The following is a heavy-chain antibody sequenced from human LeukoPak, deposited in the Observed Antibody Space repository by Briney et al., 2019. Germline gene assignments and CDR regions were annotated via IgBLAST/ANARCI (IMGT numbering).Heavy chain of an antibody. Sequence: GASVNVSCKASGYTFTSYAMNWVRQAPGQGLEWMGWINTNTGNPTYAQGFTGRFVFSLDTSVSTTYLQISSLKAEDTAVYYCARGPFDYGDYRPNYYYYYGMDVWGQGTTVTVSS. D-gene: IGHD4-17*01. CDR3: ARGPFDYGDYRPNYYYYYGMDV. J-gene: IGHJ6*02. V-gene: IGHV7-4-1*02. CDR1: GYTFTSYA. CDR2: INTNTGNP.